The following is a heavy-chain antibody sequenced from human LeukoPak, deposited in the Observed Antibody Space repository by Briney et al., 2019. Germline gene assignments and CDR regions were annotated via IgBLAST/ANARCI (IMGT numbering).Heavy chain of an antibody. Sequence: SVKVSCKASGGTFISYAISWVRQAPGQGPEWMGGIIPIFGTANYAQKFQGRVTITADESTSTAYMELSSLRSEDTAVYYCARGSIRSNYGMDVWGQGTTVTVSS. CDR2: IIPIFGTA. V-gene: IGHV1-69*13. CDR3: ARGSIRSNYGMDV. CDR1: GGTFISYA. J-gene: IGHJ6*02.